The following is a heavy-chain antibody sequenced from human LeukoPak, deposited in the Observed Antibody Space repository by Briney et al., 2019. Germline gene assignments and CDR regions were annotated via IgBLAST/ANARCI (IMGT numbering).Heavy chain of an antibody. V-gene: IGHV4-59*01. D-gene: IGHD5-24*01. CDR2: VHYSLSS. CDR1: GASINGYY. J-gene: IGHJ4*02. Sequence: SETLSLTCTVSGASINGYYWSWIRQPPGKGLEWIGDVHYSLSSNYSPSLESRVTISMDTSQRQFSLKLTSVTAADTAVYYCACYKIVERNFDFWGQGMLVTVFS. CDR3: ACYKIVERNFDF.